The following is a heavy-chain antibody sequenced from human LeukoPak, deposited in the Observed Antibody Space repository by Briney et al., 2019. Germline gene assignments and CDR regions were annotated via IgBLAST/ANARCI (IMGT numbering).Heavy chain of an antibody. Sequence: ASVKVSCKASGYTFTSYGISWVRQAPGQGLEWMGWISAYNGNTNYAQKFQGRVTMTRNTSISTAYMELSSLRSEDTAVYYCARGVMDDYWGQGALVTVSS. CDR1: GYTFTSYG. CDR3: ARGVMDDY. D-gene: IGHD3-16*01. V-gene: IGHV1-18*01. J-gene: IGHJ4*02. CDR2: ISAYNGNT.